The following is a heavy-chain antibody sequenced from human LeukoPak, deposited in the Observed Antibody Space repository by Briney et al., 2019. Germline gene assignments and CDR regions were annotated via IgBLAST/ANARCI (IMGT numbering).Heavy chain of an antibody. D-gene: IGHD6-6*01. CDR2: IYSDGGT. V-gene: IGHV3-53*01. Sequence: GGSLRLSCAASGFTVNNNYMSWVRQAPGKGLEWVSVIYSDGGTFYSDSVKGRFTISRDYSKNTLYLQMNSLRAEDTAVYYCARVARARLFDYWGQGTLVTVSS. CDR1: GFTVNNNY. J-gene: IGHJ4*02. CDR3: ARVARARLFDY.